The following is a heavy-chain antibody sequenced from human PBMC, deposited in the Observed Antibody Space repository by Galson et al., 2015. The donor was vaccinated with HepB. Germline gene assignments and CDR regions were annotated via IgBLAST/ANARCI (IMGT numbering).Heavy chain of an antibody. CDR3: ARDLPRDRIDY. V-gene: IGHV1-18*01. Sequence: SVKVSCKASGYTFSSYGVSWVRQAPGQGLEWMGWINAYNGNTSYAQKFQGRVTMATDTSTSTVYMELRSLRSDDTAVYFCARDLPRDRIDYWGQGTLVTVSS. J-gene: IGHJ4*02. CDR2: INAYNGNT. CDR1: GYTFSSYG.